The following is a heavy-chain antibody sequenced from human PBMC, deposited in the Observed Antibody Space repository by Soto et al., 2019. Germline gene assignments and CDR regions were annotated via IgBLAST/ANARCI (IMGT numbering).Heavy chain of an antibody. CDR3: ASTWAAAGTDYYYGMDG. D-gene: IGHD6-13*01. CDR2: ISAYNGNT. Sequence: GASVKVSCKASGYTFTSYGISWVRQAPGQGLEWMGWISAYNGNTNYAQKLQGRVTMTTDTSTSTAYMELRSLRSDDTAVYYCASTWAAAGTDYYYGMDGWGQGTTVTVSS. V-gene: IGHV1-18*01. CDR1: GYTFTSYG. J-gene: IGHJ6*02.